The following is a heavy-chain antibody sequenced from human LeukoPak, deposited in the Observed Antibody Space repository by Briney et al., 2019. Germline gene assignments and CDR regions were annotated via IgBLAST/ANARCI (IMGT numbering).Heavy chain of an antibody. V-gene: IGHV3-23*01. J-gene: IGHJ4*02. CDR3: AKDTDIVVVVADY. D-gene: IGHD2-15*01. CDR1: GFTFSSYG. CDR2: ISGSGGST. Sequence: GGSLRLSCAASGFTFSSYGMSWVRQAPGKGLEWVSAISGSGGSTYYADSVKGRFTISRDNSKNTLYLQMNSLRAEDTAVYYCAKDTDIVVVVADYWRQGTLVTVSS.